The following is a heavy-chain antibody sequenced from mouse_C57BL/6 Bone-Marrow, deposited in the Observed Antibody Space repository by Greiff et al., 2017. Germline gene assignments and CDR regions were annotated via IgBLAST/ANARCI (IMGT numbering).Heavy chain of an antibody. V-gene: IGHV1-42*01. CDR2: INPSTGGT. CDR1: GYSFTGYY. CDR3: ARSAFYY. Sequence: VQLQQSGPELVKPGASVKISCKASGYSFTGYYMNWVKQSPEKSLEWIGEINPSTGGTTYNQKFKAKATLTVDKSSSTAYMQLKSLTSDDSAVYYCARSAFYYWGQGTTLTVSS. J-gene: IGHJ2*01.